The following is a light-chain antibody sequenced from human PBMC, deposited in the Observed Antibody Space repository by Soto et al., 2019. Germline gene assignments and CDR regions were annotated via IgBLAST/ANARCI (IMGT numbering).Light chain of an antibody. J-gene: IGKJ2*01. CDR3: IQTLQAPYS. Sequence: DIVTTQSPLSLPVTPGEPASISCRSSQSLRHHNGYYYLDWYLQKPGQSPQVLIYLGSNRASGVPDRVSGSGSGTVFTLKISRVEAEDVGVYYCIQTLQAPYSFGQGTKLEIK. V-gene: IGKV2-28*01. CDR2: LGS. CDR1: QSLRHHNGYYY.